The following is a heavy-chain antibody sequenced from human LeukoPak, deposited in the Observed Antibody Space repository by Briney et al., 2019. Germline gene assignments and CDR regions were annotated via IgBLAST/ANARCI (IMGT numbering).Heavy chain of an antibody. CDR1: GFTFSTYT. D-gene: IGHD1-1*01. CDR3: AKDRAGTPWAD. V-gene: IGHV3-23*01. CDR2: ISGSGGDT. Sequence: GVLRLSCAASGFTFSTYTMTWVRQAPGKGLECVSTISGSGGDTYYADSVKGRFTISRDNSKNTLYLQMNSLRAEDTAVYYCAKDRAGTPWADWGQGTLVTVSS. J-gene: IGHJ4*02.